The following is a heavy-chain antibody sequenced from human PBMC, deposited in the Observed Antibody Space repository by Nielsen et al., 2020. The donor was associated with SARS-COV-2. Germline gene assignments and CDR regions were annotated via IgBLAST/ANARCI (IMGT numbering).Heavy chain of an antibody. CDR1: GFTFSSYA. Sequence: GESLKISCAASGFTFSSYAMHWVRQAPGKGLEWVAVISYDGSNKYYADSVKGRFTISRDNSKNTLYLQMNSLRAEDTAVYYCHGSSWYAWFDPWGQGTLVTVSS. CDR3: HGSSWYAWFDP. J-gene: IGHJ5*02. CDR2: ISYDGSNK. V-gene: IGHV3-30-3*01. D-gene: IGHD6-13*01.